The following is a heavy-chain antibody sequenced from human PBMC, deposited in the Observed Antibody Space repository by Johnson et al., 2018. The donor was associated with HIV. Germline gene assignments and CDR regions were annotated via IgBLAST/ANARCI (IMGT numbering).Heavy chain of an antibody. D-gene: IGHD3-16*01. V-gene: IGHV3-23*04. CDR3: AREGDGGAFDI. CDR2: MSGSGGST. J-gene: IGHJ3*02. CDR1: GFIFSSYA. Sequence: VQLVESGGGVVQPGGSLRLSCAASGFIFSSYAMNWVRQAPGKGLEWVSTMSGSGGSTFYTDSVKGRFSVSRDNFKNTLYLQMNSLRAEDTAVYYCAREGDGGAFDIWCQGTMVTVSS.